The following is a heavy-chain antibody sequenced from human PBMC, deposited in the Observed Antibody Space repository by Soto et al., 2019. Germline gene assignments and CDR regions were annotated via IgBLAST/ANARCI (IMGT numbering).Heavy chain of an antibody. CDR1: GFTFSSYA. J-gene: IGHJ4*02. CDR2: ISGSGGST. V-gene: IGHV3-23*01. CDR3: AKDRQGGAAGLIDY. D-gene: IGHD6-13*01. Sequence: GGSLRLSCAASGFTFSSYALSWVRQAPGKGLEWVSAISGSGGSTYYADSVKGRFTISRDNSKNTLYLQMNSLRAEDTAVYYCAKDRQGGAAGLIDYGGQGTLVTVSS.